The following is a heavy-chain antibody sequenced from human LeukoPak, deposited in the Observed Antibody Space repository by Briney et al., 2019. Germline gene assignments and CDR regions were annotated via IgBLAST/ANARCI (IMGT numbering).Heavy chain of an antibody. CDR1: GFTFSSYW. Sequence: SGGSLRLSCAASGFTFSSYWMSWVRQAPGKGLEWVANIKQDGSEKYYVDSVKGRFTISRDNSKNTLYLQMNSLRAEDTAVYYCAKDQGVVPAASDYWGQGTLVTVSS. CDR3: AKDQGVVPAASDY. CDR2: IKQDGSEK. V-gene: IGHV3-7*03. J-gene: IGHJ4*02. D-gene: IGHD2-2*01.